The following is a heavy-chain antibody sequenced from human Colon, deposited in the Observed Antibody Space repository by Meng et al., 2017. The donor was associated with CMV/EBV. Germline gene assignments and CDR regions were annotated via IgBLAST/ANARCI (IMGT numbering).Heavy chain of an antibody. D-gene: IGHD5-24*01. V-gene: IGHV3-30*02. CDR1: GFTFSSYG. CDR2: IRYDESYK. J-gene: IGHJ6*02. Sequence: GESLKISCAASGFTFSSYGMHWVRQAPGKGLEWVAFIRYDESYKYYVDSVKGRFTISRDNSKDTLFLQMDSLTAEDTAVYYCAKDQQYCSTAGRPRRTIYYAMDVWGQGTTVTVSS. CDR3: AKDQQYCSTAGRPRRTIYYAMDV.